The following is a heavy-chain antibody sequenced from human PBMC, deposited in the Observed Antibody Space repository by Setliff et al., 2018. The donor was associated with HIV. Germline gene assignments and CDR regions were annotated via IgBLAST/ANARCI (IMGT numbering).Heavy chain of an antibody. J-gene: IGHJ4*02. D-gene: IGHD1-1*01. CDR1: GGTFINSA. Sequence: SVKVSCKASGGTFINSAFNWVRQAPGQGLEWMGSIIPIFGTGNYAQNFQGRVTITADGSTSTAYMELTSLRSEDTAVYYCARPSVRMARNWYDFGYWGQGTLVTVSS. CDR3: ARPSVRMARNWYDFGY. CDR2: IIPIFGTG. V-gene: IGHV1-69*13.